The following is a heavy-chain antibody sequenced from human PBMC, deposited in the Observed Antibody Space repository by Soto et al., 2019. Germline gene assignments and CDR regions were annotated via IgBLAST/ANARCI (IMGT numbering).Heavy chain of an antibody. CDR1: GYSFTSYW. CDR2: IYPRDSQT. J-gene: IGHJ6*02. Sequence: GESLKISCKGSGYSFTSYWIGWVRQMPGKGLAWMGIIYPRDSQTRYRPSFQGQVSISAGKPISTAYLQWSSLKASDTAMYYCARSPGLWFGELLGHYYGMDVWGQGTTVTVSS. V-gene: IGHV5-51*04. CDR3: ARSPGLWFGELLGHYYGMDV. D-gene: IGHD3-10*01.